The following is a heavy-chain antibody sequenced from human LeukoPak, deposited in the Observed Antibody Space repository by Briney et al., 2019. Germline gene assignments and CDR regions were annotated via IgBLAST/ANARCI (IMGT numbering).Heavy chain of an antibody. CDR3: ARGGLVHGLKNQYDY. CDR1: GGSISSGGYY. Sequence: PSQTLSLTCTVSGGSISSGGYYWSWIRQPPGKGLEWIGYIYHSGSTYYNPSLKSRVTISVDTSKNQFSLKLSSVTAADTAVYYCARGGLVHGLKNQYDYWGQGTLVTVSS. D-gene: IGHD1-1*01. J-gene: IGHJ4*02. CDR2: IYHSGST. V-gene: IGHV4-30-2*01.